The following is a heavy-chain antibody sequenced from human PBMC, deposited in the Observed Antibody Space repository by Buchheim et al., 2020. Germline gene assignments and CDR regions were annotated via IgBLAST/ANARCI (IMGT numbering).Heavy chain of an antibody. CDR3: GRGHSSSPNAYFDY. D-gene: IGHD6-6*01. Sequence: QVQLVESGGGVVQPGRSLRLSCAASGFTFSSYAMHWVRQAPGKGLEWVAVISYDGSNKYYADSVKGRFTISRDNSKNTLYLQMNSLRAEDTAVYYCGRGHSSSPNAYFDYWGQGTL. V-gene: IGHV3-30*04. CDR2: ISYDGSNK. J-gene: IGHJ4*02. CDR1: GFTFSSYA.